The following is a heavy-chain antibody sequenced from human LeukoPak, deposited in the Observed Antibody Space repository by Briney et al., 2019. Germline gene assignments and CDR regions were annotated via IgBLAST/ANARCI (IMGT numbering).Heavy chain of an antibody. CDR2: IYHSGST. CDR1: GGSISSGGYS. Sequence: PSETLSLTCAVSGGSISSGGYSWSWIRQPPGKGLEWIGYIYHSGSTYYNPSLKSRVTISVDRSKNQFSLKLSSVTAADTAVYYCARGRSMDVWGQGTTVTVSS. V-gene: IGHV4-30-2*01. J-gene: IGHJ6*02. CDR3: ARGRSMDV.